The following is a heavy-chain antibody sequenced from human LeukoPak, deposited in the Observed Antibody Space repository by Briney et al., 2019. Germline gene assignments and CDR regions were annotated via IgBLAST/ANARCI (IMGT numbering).Heavy chain of an antibody. CDR3: ARDLTARGAFDI. J-gene: IGHJ3*02. CDR2: IYYSGST. D-gene: IGHD3-10*01. V-gene: IGHV4-39*02. CDR1: GGSISSSSYY. Sequence: PSETLSLTCTVSGGSISSSSYYWGWIRQPPGKGLEWIGSIYYSGSTYYNPSLKSRVTISVDTSKDQFSLKLSSVTAADTAVYHCARDLTARGAFDIWGQGTMVTVSS.